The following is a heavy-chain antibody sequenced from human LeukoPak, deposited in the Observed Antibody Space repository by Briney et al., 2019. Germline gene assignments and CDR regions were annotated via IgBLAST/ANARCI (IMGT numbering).Heavy chain of an antibody. CDR1: GGTFSSYA. Sequence: ASVKVSCKASGGTFSSYAISWVRQAPGQGLEWMGWISAYNGNTNYAQKLQGRVTMTTDTSTSTAYMELRSLRSDDTAVYYCARESEYYDSSGYYYDRGYYFDYWGQGTLVTVSS. CDR3: ARESEYYDSSGYYYDRGYYFDY. V-gene: IGHV1-18*01. D-gene: IGHD3-22*01. J-gene: IGHJ4*02. CDR2: ISAYNGNT.